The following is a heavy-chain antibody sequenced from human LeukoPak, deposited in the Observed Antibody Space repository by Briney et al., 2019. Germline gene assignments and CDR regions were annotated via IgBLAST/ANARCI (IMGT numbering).Heavy chain of an antibody. J-gene: IGHJ4*02. CDR2: IYYSGST. D-gene: IGHD6-6*01. CDR1: GGSISSHY. V-gene: IGHV4-59*11. Sequence: SGTLSLTCTVSGGSISSHYWSWIRQPPGKGLEWIGYIYYSGSTNYNPSLKSRVTISVDTSKNQFSLKLSSVTAADTAVYYCARASIAARKFDYGGQGTLVTVSA. CDR3: ARASIAARKFDY.